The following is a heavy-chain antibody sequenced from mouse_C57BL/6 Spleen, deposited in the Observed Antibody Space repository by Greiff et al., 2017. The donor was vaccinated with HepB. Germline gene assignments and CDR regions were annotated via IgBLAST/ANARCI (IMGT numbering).Heavy chain of an antibody. Sequence: EVHLVESGGGLVKPGGSLKLSCAASGFTFSSYAMSWVRQTPEKRLEWVATISDGGSYTYYPDNVKGRFTISRDNAKNNLYLQMSHLKSEDTAMYYCARDSYYDYDDGVDYWGQGTTLTVSS. CDR1: GFTFSSYA. J-gene: IGHJ2*01. CDR2: ISDGGSYT. V-gene: IGHV5-4*01. D-gene: IGHD2-4*01. CDR3: ARDSYYDYDDGVDY.